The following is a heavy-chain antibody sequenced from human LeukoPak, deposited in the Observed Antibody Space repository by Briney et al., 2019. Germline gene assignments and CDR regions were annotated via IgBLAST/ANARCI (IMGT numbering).Heavy chain of an antibody. Sequence: SETLSLTCTVSGGSVSSGGYYWTWIRQPPGKGLEYIGYVYYSGSTNYNPSLKSRVTISIDTSKNQVSLKLSSVTAADTAVYYCARRSIAALRFDYWGQGTLVTVSS. J-gene: IGHJ4*02. D-gene: IGHD6-6*01. V-gene: IGHV4-61*08. CDR2: VYYSGST. CDR1: GGSVSSGGYY. CDR3: ARRSIAALRFDY.